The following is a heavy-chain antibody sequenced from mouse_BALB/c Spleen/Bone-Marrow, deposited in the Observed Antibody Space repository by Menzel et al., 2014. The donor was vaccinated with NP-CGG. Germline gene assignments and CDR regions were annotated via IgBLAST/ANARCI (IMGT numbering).Heavy chain of an antibody. Sequence: EVMLVESGPGLVKPSQSLSLTCIVTGYSITRDYAWNWIRQFQGNKLEWMGYISYSGSTTYNPSLESRISITRDTSKNQFFLQLNSVTTEDTATYYCARSSSYDYDVGFAYWGQGTLVTVSA. CDR2: ISYSGST. CDR3: ARSSSYDYDVGFAY. CDR1: GYSITRDYA. V-gene: IGHV3-2*02. J-gene: IGHJ3*01. D-gene: IGHD2-4*01.